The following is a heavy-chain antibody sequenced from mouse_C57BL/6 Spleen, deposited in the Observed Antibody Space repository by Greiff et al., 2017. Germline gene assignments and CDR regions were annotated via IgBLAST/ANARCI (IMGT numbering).Heavy chain of an antibody. J-gene: IGHJ2*01. CDR1: GYTFTEYT. V-gene: IGHV1-62-2*01. CDR3: ARHGDYFGQYSVYFDY. D-gene: IGHD1-1*02. CDR2: FYPGSGSI. Sequence: QVQLQQSGAELVKPGASVKLSCKASGYTFTEYTIHWVKQRSGQGLERIGWFYPGSGSIMYNEKFKDKAHLTADKSSSTGYMELRRLTSEDSAVYCCARHGDYFGQYSVYFDYWGQGTTLTVSA.